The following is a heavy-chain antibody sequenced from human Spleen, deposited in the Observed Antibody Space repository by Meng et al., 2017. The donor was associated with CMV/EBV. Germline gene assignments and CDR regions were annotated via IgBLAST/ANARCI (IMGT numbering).Heavy chain of an antibody. D-gene: IGHD6-19*01. CDR3: ARRIALAAFDF. CDR2: INPKSGGT. V-gene: IGHV1-2*02. Sequence: SCKASGYPFPGSYIHWVRQSPGHGLEWMGWINPKSGGTSYAQKFQGRVTMTRDTSISTAYMDLSRLRSDDSALYYRARRIALAAFDFWGKGTLVTVSS. CDR1: GYPFPGSY. J-gene: IGHJ4*02.